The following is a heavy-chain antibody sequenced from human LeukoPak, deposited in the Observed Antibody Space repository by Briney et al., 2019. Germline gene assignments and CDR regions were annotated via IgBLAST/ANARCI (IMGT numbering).Heavy chain of an antibody. CDR3: ARVRSDYGDFGSY. Sequence: ASVKVPCKASGYSFTSYGISWVRQAPGQGLEWMGRISVHTGNTNYAQKLQGRVTMTTDTSTSTAYMELRSLRSDDTAVYYCARVRSDYGDFGSYWGQGTLVTVSS. CDR1: GYSFTSYG. CDR2: ISVHTGNT. V-gene: IGHV1-18*04. D-gene: IGHD4-17*01. J-gene: IGHJ4*02.